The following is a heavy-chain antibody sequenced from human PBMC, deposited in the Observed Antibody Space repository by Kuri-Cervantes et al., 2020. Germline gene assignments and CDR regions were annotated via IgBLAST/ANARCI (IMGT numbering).Heavy chain of an antibody. V-gene: IGHV3-9*01. CDR1: GFTFDDYG. CDR2: ISWNSGSI. Sequence: LSLTCAASGFTFDDYGMHWVRQAPGKGLEWVSGISWNSGSIGYADSVKGRFTISRANSKNTLYTEMNSLGAEATALYYCAKEKGGNYWYFDLWGRGTLVTVSS. CDR3: AKEKGGNYWYFDL. D-gene: IGHD3-16*01. J-gene: IGHJ2*01.